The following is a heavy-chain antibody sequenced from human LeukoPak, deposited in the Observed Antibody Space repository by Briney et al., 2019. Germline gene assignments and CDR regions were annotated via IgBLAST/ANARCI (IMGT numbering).Heavy chain of an antibody. CDR2: ISYDGSNK. Sequence: QPGGSLRLSCAASGFTFSSYGMHWVRQAPGKGLEWVAVISYDGSNKYYADSVKGRFTISRDNSKNTLYLQMNSLRAEDTAVYYCARPREPMATTALFDYWGQGTLVTVSS. CDR1: GFTFSSYG. J-gene: IGHJ4*02. V-gene: IGHV3-30*03. D-gene: IGHD5-24*01. CDR3: ARPREPMATTALFDY.